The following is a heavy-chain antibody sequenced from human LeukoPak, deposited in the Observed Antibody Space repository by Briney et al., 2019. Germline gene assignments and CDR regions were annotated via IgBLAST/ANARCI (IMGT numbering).Heavy chain of an antibody. Sequence: PSETLSLTCTVSGGSISSSSYYWGWLRQPPGKGLEWIGSIYYSGSTYYNPSLKSRVTISVDTSKNQFSLKLSSVTAADTAVYYCARVYYGSSGLLPYWFDPWGQGTLVTVSS. CDR1: GGSISSSSYY. J-gene: IGHJ5*02. V-gene: IGHV4-39*01. CDR3: ARVYYGSSGLLPYWFDP. CDR2: IYYSGST. D-gene: IGHD3-22*01.